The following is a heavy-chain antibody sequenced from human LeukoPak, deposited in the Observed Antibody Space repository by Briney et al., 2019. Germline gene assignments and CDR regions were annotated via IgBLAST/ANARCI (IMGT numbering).Heavy chain of an antibody. CDR3: ARVQGDMVRGVIIFGYYFDY. V-gene: IGHV3-21*01. CDR2: ISSSSSYI. CDR1: GFTFSIYS. Sequence: GGSVRLFCAASGFTFSIYSMKWVPQAPGEGLEWVSSISSSSSYIYYADSVKGRFTISRDNAKNSLYLQMNSLRAEDTAVYYCARVQGDMVRGVIIFGYYFDYWGQGTLVTVSS. J-gene: IGHJ4*02. D-gene: IGHD3-10*01.